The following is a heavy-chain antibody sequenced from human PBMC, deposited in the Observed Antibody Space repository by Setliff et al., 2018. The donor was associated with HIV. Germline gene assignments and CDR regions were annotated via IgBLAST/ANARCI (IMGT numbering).Heavy chain of an antibody. CDR2: IYTSGST. V-gene: IGHV4-4*08. CDR3: ARVVDADYLDY. Sequence: SETLSLTCTVSGGSMSTYYWSWIRQPPGKGLEWIGYIYTSGSTNYNPSLRSRVTISVDTSKNHFSLRLSSVTAADTAVYYCARVVDADYLDYWGQGPTVTVSS. J-gene: IGHJ4*02. CDR1: GGSMSTYY. D-gene: IGHD2-15*01.